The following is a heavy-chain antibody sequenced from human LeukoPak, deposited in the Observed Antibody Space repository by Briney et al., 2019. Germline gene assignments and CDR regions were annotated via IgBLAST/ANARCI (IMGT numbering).Heavy chain of an antibody. CDR3: ARDLWFGELYY. CDR2: IYSGGST. D-gene: IGHD3-10*01. Sequence: GGSLRLSCAASGFTVSSNYMSWVRQAPGKGLEWVSVIYSGGSTYYADSVKGRFTISRDNSKNTLYLQVNSLRAEDTAVYYCARDLWFGELYYWGQGTLVTVSS. J-gene: IGHJ4*02. V-gene: IGHV3-53*01. CDR1: GFTVSSNY.